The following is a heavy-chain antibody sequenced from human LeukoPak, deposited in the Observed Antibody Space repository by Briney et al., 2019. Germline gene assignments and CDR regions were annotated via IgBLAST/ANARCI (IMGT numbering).Heavy chain of an antibody. CDR3: ARIRKYSSSWYYFDY. CDR2: IDWDDDK. D-gene: IGHD6-13*01. Sequence: SGPTLVNPTQTLTLTCTFSGFSLSTSGMCVSWIRQPPGKALEWLARIDWDDDKYYSTSLKTRLTISKDTSKNQVVLTMTNMDPVDTATYYCARIRKYSSSWYYFDYWSQGTLVTVSS. V-gene: IGHV2-70*11. CDR1: GFSLSTSGMC. J-gene: IGHJ4*02.